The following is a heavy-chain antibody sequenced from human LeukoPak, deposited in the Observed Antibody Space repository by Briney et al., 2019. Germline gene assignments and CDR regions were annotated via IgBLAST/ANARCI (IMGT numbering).Heavy chain of an antibody. CDR3: ARVVSSSWTRWFDP. V-gene: IGHV1-18*04. Sequence: ASVKVSCKASGYTFTSYGISWVRQAPGQGLEWMGWISAYNGSTNYAQKLQGRVTMTTDTSTSTAYMELRSLRSDDTAVYYCARVVSSSWTRWFDPWGQGTLVTVSS. CDR1: GYTFTSYG. CDR2: ISAYNGST. J-gene: IGHJ5*02. D-gene: IGHD6-13*01.